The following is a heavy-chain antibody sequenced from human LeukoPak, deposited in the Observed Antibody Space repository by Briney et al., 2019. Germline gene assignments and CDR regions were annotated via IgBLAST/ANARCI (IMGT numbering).Heavy chain of an antibody. CDR1: GFSVSSKY. D-gene: IGHD6-13*01. J-gene: IGHJ4*02. V-gene: IGHV3-53*01. CDR3: ARGPRYSFY. Sequence: GGSLRLSCAASGFSVSSKYMSWVRQAPGKGLQWVSVIYIDGTTYYADSVKGRFTISRDQANNTLYLQMNTLRDEDTAVYYCARGPRYSFYWGQGTLVSVSS. CDR2: IYIDGTT.